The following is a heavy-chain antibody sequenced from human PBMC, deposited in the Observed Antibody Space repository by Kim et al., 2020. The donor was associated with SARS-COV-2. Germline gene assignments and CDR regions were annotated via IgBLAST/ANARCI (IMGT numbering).Heavy chain of an antibody. CDR2: ISAYNGNT. CDR3: ARESAVDIVATHYGMDV. Sequence: ASVKVSCKASGYTFTSYGISWVRQAPGQGLEWMGWISAYNGNTKYAQKLQGRVTMTTDTSTNTAYMELRSLRSDDTAVYYCARESAVDIVATHYGMDVWGQGTTVTVSS. CDR1: GYTFTSYG. D-gene: IGHD5-12*01. J-gene: IGHJ6*02. V-gene: IGHV1-18*01.